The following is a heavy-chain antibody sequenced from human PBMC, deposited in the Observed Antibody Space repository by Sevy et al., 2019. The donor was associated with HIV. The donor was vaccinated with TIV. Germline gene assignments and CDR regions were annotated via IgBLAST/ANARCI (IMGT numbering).Heavy chain of an antibody. CDR1: GFSFSHAW. CDR2: IKSKPDGGTI. V-gene: IGHV3-15*01. D-gene: IGHD2-8*02. J-gene: IGHJ6*02. Sequence: GGSLRLSCAASGFSFSHAWMTWVRQAPGKGLEWVGRIKSKPDGGTIDYAAPVKGRFTISRDDSKNTLYLQMSSLKTEDTAVYYCSTDPIIVLLVTDGMDVWGQGTTVTVSS. CDR3: STDPIIVLLVTDGMDV.